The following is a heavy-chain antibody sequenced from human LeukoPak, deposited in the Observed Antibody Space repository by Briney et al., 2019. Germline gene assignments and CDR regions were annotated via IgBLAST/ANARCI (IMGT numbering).Heavy chain of an antibody. CDR2: IYYSGST. J-gene: IGHJ6*02. CDR3: ARRGAGHYYYYGMDV. V-gene: IGHV4-59*01. CDR1: GGSISSYY. D-gene: IGHD3-10*01. Sequence: SSETLSLTCTVSGGSISSYYWSWLRQPPGKGLEWIGYIYYSGSTNYNPSLKSRVTISVDTSKNQFSLKLSSVTAADTAVYYCARRGAGHYYYYGMDVWGQGTTVTVSS.